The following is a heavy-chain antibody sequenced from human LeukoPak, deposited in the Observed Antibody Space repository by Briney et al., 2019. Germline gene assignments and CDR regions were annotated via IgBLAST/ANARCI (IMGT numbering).Heavy chain of an antibody. CDR3: ARDEYSSSSGYYYYYMDV. CDR2: IIPIFGTA. D-gene: IGHD6-6*01. Sequence: ISWVRQAPGQGLEWMGGIIPIFGTANYAQKFQGRVTITADEYTRTDYMEVRSLRSEDTAVYYCARDEYSSSSGYYYYYMDVWGKGTTVTVSS. V-gene: IGHV1-69*01. J-gene: IGHJ6*03.